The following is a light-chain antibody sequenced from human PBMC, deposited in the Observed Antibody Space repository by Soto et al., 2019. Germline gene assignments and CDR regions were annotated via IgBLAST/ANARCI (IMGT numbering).Light chain of an antibody. Sequence: PGERAPRSCRASPRISDTLAWYQQKPGQAPRLLIYGTSTRATGIPDRFSGSGSGRDFTLAISRLEPEDFAVYYCHQFGDSPQTFGQGTKVDIK. CDR2: GTS. CDR3: HQFGDSPQT. CDR1: PRISDT. V-gene: IGKV3-20*01. J-gene: IGKJ1*01.